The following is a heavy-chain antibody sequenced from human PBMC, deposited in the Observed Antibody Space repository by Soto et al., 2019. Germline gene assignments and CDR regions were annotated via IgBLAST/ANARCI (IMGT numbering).Heavy chain of an antibody. CDR2: IYYSGST. Sequence: PSETLSLTCTVSGGSISSGDYYWSWIRQPPGKGLEWIGYIYYSGSTYYNPSLKSRVTISVDTSKNQFSLKLSSVTAADTAVYYCARARVYDSSGYYKPDAFDILGQGTMVTVSS. V-gene: IGHV4-30-4*01. CDR3: ARARVYDSSGYYKPDAFDI. CDR1: GGSISSGDYY. D-gene: IGHD3-22*01. J-gene: IGHJ3*02.